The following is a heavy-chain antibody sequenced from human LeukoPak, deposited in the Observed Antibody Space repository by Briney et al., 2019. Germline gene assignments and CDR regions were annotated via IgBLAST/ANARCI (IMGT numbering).Heavy chain of an antibody. CDR2: ISWNSGSI. Sequence: GGSLRLSCAASGFTFDDYAMHWVRQAPGKGLEWVSGISWNSGSIGYADSVKGRFTISRDNAKNSLYLQMNSLRAEDTALYYCAKEPRPAMALFYLHGMDVWGQGTTVTVSS. CDR1: GFTFDDYA. J-gene: IGHJ6*02. V-gene: IGHV3-9*01. CDR3: AKEPRPAMALFYLHGMDV. D-gene: IGHD2-2*01.